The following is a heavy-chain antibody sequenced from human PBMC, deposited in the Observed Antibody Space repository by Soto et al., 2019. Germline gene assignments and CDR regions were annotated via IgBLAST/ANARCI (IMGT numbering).Heavy chain of an antibody. V-gene: IGHV4-31*03. Sequence: QVQLQQSGPGLVKPSQTLSLTCTVSGASITRXGXXWSWLRQHPGKGLEWIGHIYYSGNTYYDLSLGSRLTISVDTSKNQFSLRLTSVTXXXXAXXXXXXXXXXXSPDFDYWGQGTLVTVSS. CDR2: IYYSGNT. J-gene: IGHJ4*02. CDR1: GASITRXGXX. CDR3: XXXXXXXSPDFDY.